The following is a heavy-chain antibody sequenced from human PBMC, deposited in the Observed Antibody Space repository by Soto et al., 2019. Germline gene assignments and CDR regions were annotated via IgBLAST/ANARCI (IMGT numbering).Heavy chain of an antibody. CDR2: ISAYNGNT. CDR1: GYTFTSYG. D-gene: IGHD2-15*01. CDR3: ARVGYCRGGSCEKNWFDP. V-gene: IGHV1-18*01. Sequence: ASVKVSFKASGYTFTSYGISWLRQAPGQGLEWMGWISAYNGNTNYAQKLQGRVTMTTDTSTSTAYMELRSLRSDDTAVYYCARVGYCRGGSCEKNWFDPWGQGTLVTVSS. J-gene: IGHJ5*02.